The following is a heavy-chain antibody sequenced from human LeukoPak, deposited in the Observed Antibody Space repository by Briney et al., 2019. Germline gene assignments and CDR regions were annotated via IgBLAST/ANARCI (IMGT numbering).Heavy chain of an antibody. V-gene: IGHV4-4*07. CDR3: ARDPLHYFGSAPPARDF. D-gene: IGHD3-10*01. J-gene: IGHJ4*02. CDR1: GGSINSYY. CDR2: IYTSGST. Sequence: TSETLSLTCTASGGSINSYYWSWIRQPAGKGLEWIGRIYTSGSTNYNPSLKSRVTLSVDTSKNQFSLKLTSVTAADTAVYYCARDPLHYFGSAPPARDFWGQGTLVTVSS.